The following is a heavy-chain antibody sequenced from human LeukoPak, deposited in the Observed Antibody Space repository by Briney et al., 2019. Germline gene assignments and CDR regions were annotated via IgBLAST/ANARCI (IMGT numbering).Heavy chain of an antibody. CDR2: IIPIFGTA. Sequence: SCKASGGTFSSYAISWVRQAPGQGLEWMGRIIPIFGTANYAQKFQGRVTITTDESTSTAYMELSSLRSEDTAVYYCARGGSRGENYFDYWGQGTLVTVSS. V-gene: IGHV1-69*05. CDR3: ARGGSRGENYFDY. CDR1: GGTFSSYA. J-gene: IGHJ4*02. D-gene: IGHD6-13*01.